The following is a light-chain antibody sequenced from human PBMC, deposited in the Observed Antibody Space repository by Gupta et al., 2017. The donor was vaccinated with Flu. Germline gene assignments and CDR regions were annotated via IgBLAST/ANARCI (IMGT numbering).Light chain of an antibody. CDR1: QRIINSC. CDR2: GAS. Sequence: TLSLAPGERAPLSCRASQRIINSCLAWYQQRPGQSPRLLIHGASSRATGIPDRFSGSGSGTDFTLTISRLEPEDFAVYYCQQYGDAVPTTFGQGTKVETK. J-gene: IGKJ1*01. V-gene: IGKV3-20*01. CDR3: QQYGDAVPTT.